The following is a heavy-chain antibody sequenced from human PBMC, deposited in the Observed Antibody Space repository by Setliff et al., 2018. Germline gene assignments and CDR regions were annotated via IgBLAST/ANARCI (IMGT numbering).Heavy chain of an antibody. J-gene: IGHJ5*02. CDR2: FHTGGST. V-gene: IGHV4-61*09. D-gene: IGHD3-3*01. CDR1: GDSISSGSYY. CDR3: ARAGPTVTFFRVLVISWWDP. Sequence: SETLSLTCTVSGDSISSGSYYWTWIRQPAGKGLEWIGHFHTGGSTNYNRSLRSRVSISVDTSKNQFSLKLSSVAAADTATYYCARAGPTVTFFRVLVISWWDPWGQGSLVTVS.